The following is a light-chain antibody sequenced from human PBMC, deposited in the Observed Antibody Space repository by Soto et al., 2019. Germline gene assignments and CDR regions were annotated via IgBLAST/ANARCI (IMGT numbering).Light chain of an antibody. CDR3: QQNYDTPIT. J-gene: IGKJ5*01. CDR2: AAS. CDR1: ENINKY. Sequence: MQITQTPSSLSASVGGRVTISCRATENINKYVSWYQHQPGKAPILLIYAASNLQGGVPSRFSGSGSGTHFTLTISSLQPEDFATYFCQQNYDTPITFGQGTLLEI. V-gene: IGKV1-39*01.